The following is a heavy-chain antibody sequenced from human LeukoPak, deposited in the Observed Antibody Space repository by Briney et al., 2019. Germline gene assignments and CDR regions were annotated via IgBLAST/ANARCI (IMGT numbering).Heavy chain of an antibody. CDR3: ARDPGWELRSSRDRFNWFDP. CDR1: GGSISSGDYY. V-gene: IGHV4-30-4*08. D-gene: IGHD1-26*01. CDR2: IYYSGSA. J-gene: IGHJ5*02. Sequence: PSETLSLTCTVSGGSISSGDYYWSWIRQPPGKGLEWIGYIYYSGSAYYNPSLKSRCTISVDTSKNQFSLKLSSVTAADTAVYYCARDPGWELRSSRDRFNWFDPWGQGTLVTVSS.